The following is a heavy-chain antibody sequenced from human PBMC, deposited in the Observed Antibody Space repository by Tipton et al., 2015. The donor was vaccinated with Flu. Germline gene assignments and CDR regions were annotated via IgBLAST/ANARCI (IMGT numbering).Heavy chain of an antibody. CDR3: ARGYGCFGELTH. Sequence: SLRLSCAAPGFTFSSYWMSWVRQAPGKGLEWVANIKQDGSEKYYVDSVKGRFTISRDNAKNSLYLQMNSLRAEDTAVYCCARGYGCFGELTHWGQGTLVTVSS. CDR2: IKQDGSEK. CDR1: GFTFSSYW. D-gene: IGHD3-10*01. V-gene: IGHV3-7*04. J-gene: IGHJ4*02.